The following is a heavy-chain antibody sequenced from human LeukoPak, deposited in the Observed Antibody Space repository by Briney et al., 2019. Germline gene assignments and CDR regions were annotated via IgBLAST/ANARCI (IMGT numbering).Heavy chain of an antibody. Sequence: ASVKVSCKASGYTFTGYYMHWVRQAPGQGLEWMGRINPNSGGTNYAQKFQGRVTMTRDTSISTAYMELSRLRSVDTAVYYCARYAELEGFDYWGQGTLVTVSS. D-gene: IGHD1-1*01. J-gene: IGHJ4*02. CDR3: ARYAELEGFDY. CDR1: GYTFTGYY. V-gene: IGHV1-2*06. CDR2: INPNSGGT.